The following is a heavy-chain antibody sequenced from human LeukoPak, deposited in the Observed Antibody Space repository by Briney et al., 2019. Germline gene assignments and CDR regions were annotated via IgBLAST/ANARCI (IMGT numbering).Heavy chain of an antibody. CDR3: ARSPYDSSGYYSW. J-gene: IGHJ4*02. V-gene: IGHV3-21*01. CDR2: ISSSSSYI. CDR1: GFTFSSYS. D-gene: IGHD3-22*01. Sequence: GGSLRLSCAASGFTFSSYSMNWVRQAPGKGLEWVSSISSSSSYIYYADSVKGRFTIPRDNAKNSLYLQMNSLRAEDTAVYYCARSPYDSSGYYSWWGQGTLVTVSS.